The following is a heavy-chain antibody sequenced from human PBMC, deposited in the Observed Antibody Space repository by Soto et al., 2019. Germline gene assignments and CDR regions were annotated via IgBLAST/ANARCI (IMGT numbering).Heavy chain of an antibody. J-gene: IGHJ5*02. CDR3: ATFFPVVPAAKWFDP. CDR1: GYTLTELS. D-gene: IGHD2-2*01. V-gene: IGHV1-24*01. CDR2: FDPEDGET. Sequence: ASVKVSCKVSGYTLTELSMHWVRQAPGKGLEWMGGFDPEDGETIYAQKFQGRVTMTEDTSTDTAYMELSSLRSEDTAVYYCATFFPVVPAAKWFDPWGQGTLVTVSS.